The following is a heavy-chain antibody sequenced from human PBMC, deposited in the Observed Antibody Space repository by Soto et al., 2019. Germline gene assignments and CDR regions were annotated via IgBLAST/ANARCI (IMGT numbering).Heavy chain of an antibody. D-gene: IGHD2-21*02. Sequence: GGSLRLSCAASGFTFSSFAMHWVRQSPGKGLERVSSIGTRSDIYYADSVKGRFTISRDNAKNSLSLQMNSLRAEDTGVYYCAREETAWPLAYGLDVWGQGTTVTVSS. V-gene: IGHV3-21*01. CDR2: IGTRSDI. CDR3: AREETAWPLAYGLDV. J-gene: IGHJ6*02. CDR1: GFTFSSFA.